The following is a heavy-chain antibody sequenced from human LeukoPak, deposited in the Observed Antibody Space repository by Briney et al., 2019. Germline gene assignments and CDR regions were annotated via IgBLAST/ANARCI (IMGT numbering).Heavy chain of an antibody. Sequence: GASVKVSCKASGGTFSSYAISWVRQAPGQGLEWMGGIIPIFGTANYAQKFQGRVTITADESTSTAYMELSSLRSEDTAVYYCAASSYVWGSYRYLTDYWGQGTLVTVSS. CDR1: GGTFSSYA. J-gene: IGHJ4*02. CDR2: IIPIFGTA. CDR3: AASSYVWGSYRYLTDY. D-gene: IGHD3-16*02. V-gene: IGHV1-69*13.